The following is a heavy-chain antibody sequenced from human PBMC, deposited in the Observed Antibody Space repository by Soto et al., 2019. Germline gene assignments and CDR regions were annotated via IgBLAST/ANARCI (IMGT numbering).Heavy chain of an antibody. CDR2: IYYSGST. J-gene: IGHJ6*02. Sequence: LSLTCTVSGGSISSYYWSWIRQPPGKGLEWIGYIYYSGSTNYNPSLKSRVTISVDTSKNQFSLKLSSVTAADTAVYYCARGREYSSSSANYYYYYGMDVWGQGTTVTVSS. CDR1: GGSISSYY. V-gene: IGHV4-59*01. D-gene: IGHD6-6*01. CDR3: ARGREYSSSSANYYYYYGMDV.